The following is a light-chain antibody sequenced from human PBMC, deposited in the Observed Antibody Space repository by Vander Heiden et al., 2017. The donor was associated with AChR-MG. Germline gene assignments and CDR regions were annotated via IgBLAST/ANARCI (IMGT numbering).Light chain of an antibody. CDR2: EVS. CDR1: SSDVGGYKY. CDR3: TSYTSSSTLVV. J-gene: IGLJ2*01. Sequence: SALPQPASVSGSPGPSITISCTGTSSDVGGYKYVSWYQQHPGKAPKLMMYEVSNRPSGVANRCSGAKSGNTASLTISGLQAEDEADYYCTSYTSSSTLVVFGGGTKLTVL. V-gene: IGLV2-14*01.